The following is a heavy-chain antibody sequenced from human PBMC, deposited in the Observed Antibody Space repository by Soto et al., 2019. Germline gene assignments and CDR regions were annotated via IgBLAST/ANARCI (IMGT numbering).Heavy chain of an antibody. CDR2: IYHSGST. CDR3: ASFSIAVAGTLVDY. D-gene: IGHD6-19*01. Sequence: SETLSLTCAVSGGSISSSNWWSWVRQPPGKGLEWIGEIYHSGSTNYNPSLKSRVTISVDKSKNQFSLKLSSVTAADTAVYYCASFSIAVAGTLVDYWGQGTLVTVSS. J-gene: IGHJ4*02. CDR1: GGSISSSNW. V-gene: IGHV4-4*02.